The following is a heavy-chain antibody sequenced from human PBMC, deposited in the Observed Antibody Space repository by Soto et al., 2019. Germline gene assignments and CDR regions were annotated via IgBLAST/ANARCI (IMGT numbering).Heavy chain of an antibody. D-gene: IGHD2-2*01. CDR1: GGTLSSYT. J-gene: IGHJ5*02. CDR3: ARGFAGNIVVVPAARIFDP. Sequence: SVKVSCKASGGTLSSYTFSWVRQAPGQGLEWMGRVIPNLGVTNYAKKFQGRFTIVVDTSTSTAYMELNSLRYEDTAVYYCARGFAGNIVVVPAARIFDPWGQGTLVTVSS. V-gene: IGHV1-69*02. CDR2: VIPNLGVT.